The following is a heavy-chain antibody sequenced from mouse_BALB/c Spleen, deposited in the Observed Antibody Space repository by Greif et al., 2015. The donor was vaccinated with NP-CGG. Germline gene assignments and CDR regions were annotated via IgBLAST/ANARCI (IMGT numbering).Heavy chain of an antibody. CDR1: GFTFSSYA. CDR3: ARRDSDYYGSDYFDY. V-gene: IGHV5-9-3*01. J-gene: IGHJ2*01. D-gene: IGHD1-1*01. Sequence: EVQGVESGGGLVKPGGSLKLSCAASGFTFSSYAMSWVRQTPEKRLEWVATISSGGSYTYYPDSVKGRFTISRDNAKNTLYLQMSSLRSEDTAMYYCARRDSDYYGSDYFDYWGQGTTLTVSS. CDR2: ISSGGSYT.